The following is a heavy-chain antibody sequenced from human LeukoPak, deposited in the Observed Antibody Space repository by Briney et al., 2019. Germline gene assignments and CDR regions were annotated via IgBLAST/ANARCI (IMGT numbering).Heavy chain of an antibody. J-gene: IGHJ4*02. CDR1: GFTVSSNY. D-gene: IGHD6-13*01. V-gene: IGHV3-53*04. CDR2: IYSGGST. Sequence: GGSLRLSCAASGFTVSSNYMSWVRQAPGKGLEWVSVIYSGGSTYYADSVKGRFTISRHNSKNTLYLQMNSLRAEDTAVYYCARVGSWYYFDYWGQETLVTVSS. CDR3: ARVGSWYYFDY.